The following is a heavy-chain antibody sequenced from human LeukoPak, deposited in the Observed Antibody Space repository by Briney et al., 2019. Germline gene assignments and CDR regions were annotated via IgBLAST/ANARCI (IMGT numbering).Heavy chain of an antibody. CDR3: AKGLLGGDSGSYYGVGALGMDV. CDR1: GFTVSSNY. J-gene: IGHJ6*02. D-gene: IGHD1-26*01. V-gene: IGHV3-53*05. CDR2: IYRGGGT. Sequence: GGSLRLSCAASGFTVSSNYMSCVRQAPGKGLEWGSVIYRGGGTYYADPAKGRATISIDKCEKTLYLQMNSLGAEDTAVYYCAKGLLGGDSGSYYGVGALGMDVWGQGTTVTVSS.